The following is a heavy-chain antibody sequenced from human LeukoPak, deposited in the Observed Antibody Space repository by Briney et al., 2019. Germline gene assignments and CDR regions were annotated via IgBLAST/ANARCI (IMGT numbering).Heavy chain of an antibody. CDR1: GYTFTSYG. CDR3: ARVNGDYQGWFDP. Sequence: ASVKVSCKASGYTFTSYGISWVRQAPGQGLEWMGWISAYNGNTNYAQKLQGRVTMTTDTSISTAYMELSRLRSDDTAVYYCARVNGDYQGWFDPWGQGTLVTVSS. CDR2: ISAYNGNT. J-gene: IGHJ5*02. D-gene: IGHD4-17*01. V-gene: IGHV1-18*01.